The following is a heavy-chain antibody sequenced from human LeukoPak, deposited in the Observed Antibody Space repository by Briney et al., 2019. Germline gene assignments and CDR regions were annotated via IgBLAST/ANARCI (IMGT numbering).Heavy chain of an antibody. D-gene: IGHD3-10*01. CDR1: GYTFTDYY. CDR3: ARDREDYYGSGSYSE. V-gene: IGHV1-46*01. Sequence: GASVKVSCKASGYTFTDYYIHWVRQAPGQGLEWMGIINVSGGGTTYAQKFQGRVTMTRDTSTSTTYMELSSLGSEDTAVYYCARDREDYYGSGSYSEWGQGTLVTVSS. CDR2: INVSGGGT. J-gene: IGHJ4*02.